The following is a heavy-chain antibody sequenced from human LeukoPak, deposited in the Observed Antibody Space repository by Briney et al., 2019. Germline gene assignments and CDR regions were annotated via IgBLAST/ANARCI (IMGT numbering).Heavy chain of an antibody. CDR3: ARENWDLVAVPMDV. Sequence: PGGSLRLSCAASGFSFSTSSMNWVRQAPGKGLEWISYISSSSSAIYHADSVKGRFAISRDNAKNSLYLQMNSLRAEDTAIYYCARENWDLVAVPMDVWGKGTTVIVSS. CDR1: GFSFSTSS. D-gene: IGHD1-26*01. CDR2: ISSSSSAI. J-gene: IGHJ6*04. V-gene: IGHV3-48*01.